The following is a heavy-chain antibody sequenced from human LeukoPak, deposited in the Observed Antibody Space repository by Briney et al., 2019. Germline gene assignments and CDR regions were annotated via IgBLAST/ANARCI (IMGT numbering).Heavy chain of an antibody. CDR2: IHHSGTT. D-gene: IGHD5-18*01. CDR3: ARTTEGGYTYDYFYYYYMDV. J-gene: IGHJ6*03. CDR1: DYSISSGFY. V-gene: IGHV4-38-2*02. Sequence: SETLSLTCTVSDYSISSGFYWGWIRQPPGKGLEWLGSIHHSGTTHYNPSLMSRVTISVDTSKNQFSLKLSSVTAADTAVYYCARTTEGGYTYDYFYYYYMDVWGKGTTVTISS.